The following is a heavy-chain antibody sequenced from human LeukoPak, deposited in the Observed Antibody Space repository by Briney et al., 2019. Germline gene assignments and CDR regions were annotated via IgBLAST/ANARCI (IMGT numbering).Heavy chain of an antibody. CDR1: GYPFTTSW. V-gene: IGHV5-51*01. CDR2: IYAGNSDA. J-gene: IGHJ4*02. CDR3: AIINHPDGRVY. Sequence: GKSLRISCQSFGYPFTTSWIGWVRQLPGKGLEWTAIIYAGNSDAKYSPSFQGQVSISTDRSISTAYLHWSSLKASDTAIYYCAIINHPDGRVYWGQGTLVTVSS. D-gene: IGHD5-24*01.